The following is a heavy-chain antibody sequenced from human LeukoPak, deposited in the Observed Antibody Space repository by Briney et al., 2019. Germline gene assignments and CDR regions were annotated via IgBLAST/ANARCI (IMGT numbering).Heavy chain of an antibody. J-gene: IGHJ4*02. V-gene: IGHV4-4*08. D-gene: IGHD2-15*01. CDR2: IYATGRT. CDR3: ARYFEVAGRWYLDY. Sequence: SETLSLTCTVSGGSINNHYWSWIRQPPGRGLVWIGFIYATGRTDYNPSFTSRATVSVDMSRYQFSLDLTSVTAADTAMYYCARYFEVAGRWYLDYWGQGTLVTVSS. CDR1: GGSINNHY.